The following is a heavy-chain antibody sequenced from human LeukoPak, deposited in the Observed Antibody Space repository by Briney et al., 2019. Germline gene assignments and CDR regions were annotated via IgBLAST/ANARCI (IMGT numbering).Heavy chain of an antibody. J-gene: IGHJ5*02. CDR1: GESFSKYY. Sequence: SETLSLTCAVYGESFSKYYWSWIRQPPGKGLEWIGEINHSGNTNYNPSLKSRVTISVDTSKNQFSLKLSSVTAADTAVYYCAREGCSSTSCYIQGGSGWFDPWGQGTLVTVSS. V-gene: IGHV4-34*01. D-gene: IGHD2-2*01. CDR3: AREGCSSTSCYIQGGSGWFDP. CDR2: INHSGNT.